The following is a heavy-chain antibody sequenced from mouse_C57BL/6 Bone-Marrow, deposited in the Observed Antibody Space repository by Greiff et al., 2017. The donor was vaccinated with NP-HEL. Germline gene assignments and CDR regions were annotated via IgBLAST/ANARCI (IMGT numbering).Heavy chain of an antibody. CDR2: ISNGGGST. CDR3: AGWTS. Sequence: EVKLMESGGGLVQPGGSLKLSCAASGFTFSDYYMYWVRQTPEKRLEWVAYISNGGGSTYDPDTMERRFIISRDNTKKTLYLQMSSLRSEDTALYYCAGWTSWGQGTSVTVSS. D-gene: IGHD2-3*01. CDR1: GFTFSDYY. J-gene: IGHJ4*01. V-gene: IGHV5-12*01.